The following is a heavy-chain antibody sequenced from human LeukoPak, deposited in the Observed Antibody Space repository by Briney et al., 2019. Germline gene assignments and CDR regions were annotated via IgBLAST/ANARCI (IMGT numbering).Heavy chain of an antibody. V-gene: IGHV3-30*02. Sequence: GGSLRLSCTASGFTFSNYGMLWVRQAPGKGLEWVAFMPYDESNRYYADPVKGRFTISRDNSRSTLYLQMSSLRPEDTAVYYCAKPGHSVWGSYVDYWGQGTLVTVSS. CDR2: MPYDESNR. D-gene: IGHD3-16*01. CDR3: AKPGHSVWGSYVDY. J-gene: IGHJ4*02. CDR1: GFTFSNYG.